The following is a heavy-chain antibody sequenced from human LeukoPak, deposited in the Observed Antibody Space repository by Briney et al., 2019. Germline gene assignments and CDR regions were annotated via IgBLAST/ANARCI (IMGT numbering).Heavy chain of an antibody. Sequence: GGSLRLSCAASGFTFSGYGMHWVRQAPGKGLEWVAVISYDGSNKYYADSVKGRFTISRDNSKNTLYLQMNSLRAEDTAVYYCAKDIGYCSGGSCYPAGMDVWGKGPTVTVSS. CDR1: GFTFSGYG. J-gene: IGHJ6*04. CDR3: AKDIGYCSGGSCYPAGMDV. CDR2: ISYDGSNK. D-gene: IGHD2-15*01. V-gene: IGHV3-30*18.